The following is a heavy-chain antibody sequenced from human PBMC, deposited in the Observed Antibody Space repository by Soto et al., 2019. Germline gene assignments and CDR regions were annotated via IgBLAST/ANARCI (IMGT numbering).Heavy chain of an antibody. D-gene: IGHD3-16*01. Sequence: QVQLVQSGAEVTKPGSSVKVSCKASGGTFSSYTISWVRQAPGQGLEWMGRIIPILGIANYAQKFQSRVTITADKSTSTANMELRSLRSADTAVYYCAREHGGGFAFDIWGQGTMVTVSS. J-gene: IGHJ3*02. CDR1: GGTFSSYT. V-gene: IGHV1-69*08. CDR3: AREHGGGFAFDI. CDR2: IIPILGIA.